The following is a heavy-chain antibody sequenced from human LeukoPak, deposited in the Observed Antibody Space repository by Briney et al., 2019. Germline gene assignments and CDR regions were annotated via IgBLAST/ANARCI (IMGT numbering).Heavy chain of an antibody. CDR1: GYTFTSYA. Sequence: GASVKVSCKASGYTFTSYAMHWVRQAPGQRLEWMGWINAGNGNTKYSQKFQGRVTITADESTSTAYMELSSLRSEDTAVYYCARDGSSGSLRYFDYWGQGTLVTVSS. CDR2: INAGNGNT. J-gene: IGHJ4*02. V-gene: IGHV1-3*01. D-gene: IGHD6-19*01. CDR3: ARDGSSGSLRYFDY.